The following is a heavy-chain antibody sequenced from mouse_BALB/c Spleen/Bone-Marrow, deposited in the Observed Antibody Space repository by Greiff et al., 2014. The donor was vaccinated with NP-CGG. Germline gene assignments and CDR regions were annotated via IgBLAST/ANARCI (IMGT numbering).Heavy chain of an antibody. CDR3: ARPYYPFAY. D-gene: IGHD1-1*01. CDR2: INPDSSTI. Sequence: VQLQQSGGGLVQPGGSLKLSCAVSGFDFSRYWMSWVRQAPGKGLEWIGEINPDSSTIYYTPSLKDKFIISRDNAKNTLYLQMSKVRSEDTALYYCARPYYPFAYWGQGTLVTVSA. V-gene: IGHV4-1*02. J-gene: IGHJ3*01. CDR1: GFDFSRYW.